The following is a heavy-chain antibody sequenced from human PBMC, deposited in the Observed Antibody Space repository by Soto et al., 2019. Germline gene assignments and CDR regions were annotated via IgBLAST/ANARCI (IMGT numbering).Heavy chain of an antibody. Sequence: QVQLVQSGVEVKKPGASVKVSCKASGYTFTDYAISWVRQAPGRGLEWMGWVNTYNGNPNYAQIFQGRVTMTTDTSTDTAYMELRSLKSDDSAVYYCARDSQYSTSWQRFGSWGQGTLVTVSS. CDR3: ARDSQYSTSWQRFGS. CDR2: VNTYNGNP. D-gene: IGHD6-13*01. V-gene: IGHV1-18*01. J-gene: IGHJ4*02. CDR1: GYTFTDYA.